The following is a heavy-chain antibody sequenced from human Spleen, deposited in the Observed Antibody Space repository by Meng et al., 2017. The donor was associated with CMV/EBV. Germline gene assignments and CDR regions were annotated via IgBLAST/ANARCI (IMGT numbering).Heavy chain of an antibody. V-gene: IGHV1-69*13. Sequence: SVKVSCKASGDTFSSYAITWVRQAPGQGFEWMGGIIPIFGTANYAQKFQGRVTITADESTTTAYMELSSLRSEDTAVYYCARGEVQLVLVLPLDYWGQGTLVTVSS. J-gene: IGHJ4*02. D-gene: IGHD6-6*01. CDR2: IIPIFGTA. CDR1: GDTFSSYA. CDR3: ARGEVQLVLVLPLDY.